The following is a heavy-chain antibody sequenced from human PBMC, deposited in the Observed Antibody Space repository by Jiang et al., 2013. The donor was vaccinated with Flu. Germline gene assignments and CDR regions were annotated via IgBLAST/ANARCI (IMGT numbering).Heavy chain of an antibody. CDR2: IYSSGST. CDR1: GGSISGYH. D-gene: IGHD4-17*01. Sequence: GSGLVKPSETLSLTCTVSGGSISGYHWSWTRQPPGKALEWIGYIYSSGSTNYNPSLKSRVTISVDTSKNQFSLKLSSVTAADTAVYYCARHNGELDYGDYVLDYWGQGTPVTVSS. CDR3: ARHNGELDYGDYVLDY. J-gene: IGHJ4*02. V-gene: IGHV4-59*08.